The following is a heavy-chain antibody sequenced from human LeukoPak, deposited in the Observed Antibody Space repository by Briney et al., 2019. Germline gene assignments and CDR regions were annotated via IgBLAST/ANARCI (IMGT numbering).Heavy chain of an antibody. D-gene: IGHD2-2*01. CDR2: ISGGGDT. Sequence: GGSLRLSCAASGFTFSSYAMSWVRQAPGKGLEWVSTISGGGDTYYPDSVRGRFTISRDNAKNSLYLQMNSLRAEDTAVYYCARDAPRYCSSTSCYSRSAYYFDYWGQGTLVTVSS. J-gene: IGHJ4*02. CDR1: GFTFSSYA. CDR3: ARDAPRYCSSTSCYSRSAYYFDY. V-gene: IGHV3-23*01.